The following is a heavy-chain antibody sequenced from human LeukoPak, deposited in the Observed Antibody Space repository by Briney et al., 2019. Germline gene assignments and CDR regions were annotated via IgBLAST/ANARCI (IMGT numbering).Heavy chain of an antibody. CDR2: IRANNGNT. Sequence: ASVKVSCKASGYTITTYAITWVRQAPGQGLEWMGWIRANNGNTNYAQKLQGRVTMTTDTSTSTAYMELRSLRSDDTAVYYCAREGDSSWLHDVCDIWGKGTMVTVSS. V-gene: IGHV1-18*01. J-gene: IGHJ3*02. CDR3: AREGDSSWLHDVCDI. CDR1: GYTITTYA. D-gene: IGHD6-13*01.